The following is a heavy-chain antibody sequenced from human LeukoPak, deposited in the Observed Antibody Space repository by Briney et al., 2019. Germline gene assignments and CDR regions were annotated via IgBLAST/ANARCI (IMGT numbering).Heavy chain of an antibody. D-gene: IGHD3-3*01. CDR1: GGSFSGYY. V-gene: IGHV4-34*01. J-gene: IGHJ6*03. CDR2: INHSGST. Sequence: PSETLSLTCAVYGGSFSGYYWSWIRQPPGKGLEWIGEINHSGSTNYNPSLKRRVTISVDTSKNQFSLKLSSVTAADTAVYYCARASPREYDFWSGYYWPRDYYYYMDVWGKGTTVTVSS. CDR3: ARASPREYDFWSGYYWPRDYYYYMDV.